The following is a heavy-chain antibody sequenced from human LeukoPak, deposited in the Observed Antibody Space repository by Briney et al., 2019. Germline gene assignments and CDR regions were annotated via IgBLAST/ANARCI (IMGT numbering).Heavy chain of an antibody. D-gene: IGHD3-22*01. J-gene: IGHJ4*02. V-gene: IGHV3-30-3*01. CDR1: GFSFSSYV. CDR3: ARHRGPSLHSSGYFDY. Sequence: PGGSLRLSCAASGFSFSSYVMHWVRQAPGKGLEWVAVISYDGDNKYYTDSVKGRFTISRDNSKNTLYLQMNSLRTEDTAVYYCARHRGPSLHSSGYFDYWGQGTLVTVSS. CDR2: ISYDGDNK.